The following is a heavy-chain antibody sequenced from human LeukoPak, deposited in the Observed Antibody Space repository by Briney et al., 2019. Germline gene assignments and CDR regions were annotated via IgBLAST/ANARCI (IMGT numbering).Heavy chain of an antibody. CDR2: IYGDGRT. Sequence: GVLRLSCVVSGFSVSNNYIIWVRQAPGNGLERVSVIYGDGRTSHSASVRGRFTISRDNSKNIVSLQMNNLRAEDTAVYYCARGRGLGVVSPYFDYWGQGTLVTVSS. CDR1: GFSVSNNY. CDR3: ARGRGLGVVSPYFDY. V-gene: IGHV3-53*01. D-gene: IGHD3-3*01. J-gene: IGHJ4*02.